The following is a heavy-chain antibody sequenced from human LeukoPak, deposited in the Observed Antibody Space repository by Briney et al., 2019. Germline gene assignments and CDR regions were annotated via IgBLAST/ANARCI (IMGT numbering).Heavy chain of an antibody. CDR3: AGDGTGYYDSSGYWYYFDY. Sequence: PSETLSLTCTVSGDSVSSSYWSWIRQPPGKGLEWIGYIYYSGSTNYNPSLKSRVTISVDTSKNQFSLKLSSVTAADPAECYCAGDGTGYYDSSGYWYYFDYWGQGTLVTVSS. J-gene: IGHJ4*02. D-gene: IGHD3-22*01. CDR1: GDSVSSSY. CDR2: IYYSGST. V-gene: IGHV4-59*02.